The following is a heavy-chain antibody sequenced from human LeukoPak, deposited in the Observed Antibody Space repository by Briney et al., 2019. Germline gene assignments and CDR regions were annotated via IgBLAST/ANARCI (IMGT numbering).Heavy chain of an antibody. CDR3: ARDFAGGYGARQYYYYMDV. Sequence: ASVKVSCKASGYTFTSYGSSWVRQAPGQGLEWMGWISAYNGNTNYAQKLQGRVTMTTDTSTSTAYMELRSLRSDDTALYYCARDFAGGYGARQYYYYMDVWGNGTAVTVSS. V-gene: IGHV1-18*01. CDR1: GYTFTSYG. D-gene: IGHD4-17*01. CDR2: ISAYNGNT. J-gene: IGHJ6*03.